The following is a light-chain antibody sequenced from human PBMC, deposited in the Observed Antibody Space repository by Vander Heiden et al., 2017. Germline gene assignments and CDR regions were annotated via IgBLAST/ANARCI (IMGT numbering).Light chain of an antibody. CDR3: QQENTYLWT. Sequence: DIQMTQSPHTLSASVGDRVTITGRASQSIGRWVAWYQKKTGKAPKLLIYKASNVKSGAPRRFSSSASTTVFTLTISILHPDYAATYFCQQENTYLWTFGQGTKVEF. CDR2: KAS. CDR1: QSIGRW. J-gene: IGKJ1*01. V-gene: IGKV1-5*03.